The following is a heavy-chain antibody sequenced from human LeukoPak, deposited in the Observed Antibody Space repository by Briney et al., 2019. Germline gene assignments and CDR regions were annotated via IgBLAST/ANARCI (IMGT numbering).Heavy chain of an antibody. CDR1: GGSISSSSYY. J-gene: IGHJ6*02. Sequence: PSETLSLTCTVSGGSISSSSYYWGWIRQPPGKGLEWIGSIYYSGSTYYNPSLKSRVTISVDTSKNQFSLKLSSATAADTAVYYCARQQAYSSGWEIRWHYGMDVWGQGTTVTVSS. CDR3: ARQQAYSSGWEIRWHYGMDV. V-gene: IGHV4-39*01. D-gene: IGHD6-19*01. CDR2: IYYSGST.